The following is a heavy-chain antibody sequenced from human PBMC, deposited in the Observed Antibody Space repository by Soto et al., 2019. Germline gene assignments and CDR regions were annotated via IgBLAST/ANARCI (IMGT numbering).Heavy chain of an antibody. CDR3: ARGEQYSGRIFDY. CDR2: TYYRSKWYY. V-gene: IGHV6-1*01. Sequence: PSQTLSLTCAITGDSVSSNSAGWSWVRQSPSRGLEWLGRTYYRSKWYYEYAVSVRGRLPINPDTSKNQYSLQLNSVTPEDTAVYFCARGEQYSGRIFDYWGQGTLVTVSS. J-gene: IGHJ4*01. D-gene: IGHD1-26*01. CDR1: GDSVSSNSAG.